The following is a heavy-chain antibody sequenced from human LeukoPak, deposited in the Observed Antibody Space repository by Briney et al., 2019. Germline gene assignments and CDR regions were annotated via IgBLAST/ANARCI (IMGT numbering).Heavy chain of an antibody. V-gene: IGHV3-30*18. CDR3: AKGVVAATNAAYYGMDV. Sequence: GGSLRLSCADSGFTFSNLDMGWVRQAQEKGLEWVAVISYDESDKFYADSGKGRFTISRDNSKNTLYLQMNSLRPEDTAVYYRAKGVVAATNAAYYGMDVWGQGTTVTVSS. J-gene: IGHJ6*02. CDR1: GFTFSNLD. CDR2: ISYDESDK. D-gene: IGHD2-15*01.